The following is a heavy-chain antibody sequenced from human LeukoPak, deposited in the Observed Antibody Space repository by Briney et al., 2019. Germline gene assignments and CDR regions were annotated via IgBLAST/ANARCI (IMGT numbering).Heavy chain of an antibody. V-gene: IGHV3-30*04. Sequence: GRSLRLSCAASGFTFSSYSMHWVRQAPGKGLEWVAVISYDGSNKYYADSVKGRFTISRDNSKNTLYLQMNSLRAEDTAVYYFARRVGYSRLHYWGQGTLHSVPS. CDR3: ARRVGYSRLHY. CDR1: GFTFSSYS. J-gene: IGHJ4*02. D-gene: IGHD6-13*01. CDR2: ISYDGSNK.